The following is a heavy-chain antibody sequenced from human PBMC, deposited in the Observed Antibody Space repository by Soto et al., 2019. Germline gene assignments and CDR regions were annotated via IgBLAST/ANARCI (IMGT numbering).Heavy chain of an antibody. CDR1: GGSISSYY. D-gene: IGHD4-17*01. CDR3: GRQYGDYVRGAFDI. Sequence: QVQLQESGPGLVKPSETLSLTCTVSGGSISSYYWSWIRQPPGKGLEWIGYIYYSGSTNYNPSLKSRVTISVDTSKNQFSLKLSSVTAADTAVYYCGRQYGDYVRGAFDIWGQGTMVTVSS. J-gene: IGHJ3*02. CDR2: IYYSGST. V-gene: IGHV4-59*01.